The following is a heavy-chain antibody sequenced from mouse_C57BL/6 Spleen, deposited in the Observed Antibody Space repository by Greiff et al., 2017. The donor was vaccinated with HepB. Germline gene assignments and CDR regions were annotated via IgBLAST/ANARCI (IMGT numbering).Heavy chain of an antibody. CDR1: GYTFTDYE. V-gene: IGHV1-15*01. CDR2: IDPETGGT. J-gene: IGHJ2*01. D-gene: IGHD2-10*02. CDR3: TRQGVCGSYYFDY. Sequence: LQESGAELVRPGASVTLSCKASGYTFTDYEMHWVKQTPVHGLEWIGAIDPETGGTAYNQKFKGKAILTADKSSSTAYMELRSLTSEDSAVYYCTRQGVCGSYYFDYWGQGTTLTVSS.